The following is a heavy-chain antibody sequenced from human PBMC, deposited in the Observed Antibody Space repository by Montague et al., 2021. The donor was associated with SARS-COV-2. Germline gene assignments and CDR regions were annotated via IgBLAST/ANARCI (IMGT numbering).Heavy chain of an antibody. Sequence: SETLSLTCAVYGGSFSNYYWGWIRQPPGKGLEWIGSIYYSGSTYYTPSLESRVTISVDTSKNQFSLRLSSVTAADTAVYYCARHSGRDTIFGVVIIFDAFDIWGQGTMVTVSS. CDR1: GGSFSNYY. J-gene: IGHJ3*02. CDR2: IYYSGST. V-gene: IGHV4-39*01. D-gene: IGHD3-3*01. CDR3: ARHSGRDTIFGVVIIFDAFDI.